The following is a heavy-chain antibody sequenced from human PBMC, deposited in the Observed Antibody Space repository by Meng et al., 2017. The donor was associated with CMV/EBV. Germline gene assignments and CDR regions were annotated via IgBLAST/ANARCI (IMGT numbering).Heavy chain of an antibody. J-gene: IGHJ5*02. CDR1: GYTFTSYG. CDR3: ARDRGCSSTSCYPNWFDP. D-gene: IGHD2-2*01. Sequence: SVKVSCKASGYTFTSYGISWVRQAPGQGLEWMGGIIPIFGTANYAQKFQGRVTITTDESTSTAYMELSSLRSEDTAVYYCARDRGCSSTSCYPNWFDPWGQGTLVTVSS. V-gene: IGHV1-69*05. CDR2: IIPIFGTA.